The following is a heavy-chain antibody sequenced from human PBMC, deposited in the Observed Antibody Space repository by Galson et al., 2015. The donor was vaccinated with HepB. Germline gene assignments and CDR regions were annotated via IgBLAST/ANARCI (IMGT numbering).Heavy chain of an antibody. Sequence: SVKVSCKVSGYTLTELSMHWVRQAPGKGLEWMGGFDPEDGETIYAQKFQGRVTMTEDTSTDTAYMELSSLRSEDMAVYYCATECWGGCITMVRGGAFDIWGQGTMVTVSS. V-gene: IGHV1-24*01. J-gene: IGHJ3*02. CDR2: FDPEDGET. CDR3: ATECWGGCITMVRGGAFDI. CDR1: GYTLTELS. D-gene: IGHD3-10*01.